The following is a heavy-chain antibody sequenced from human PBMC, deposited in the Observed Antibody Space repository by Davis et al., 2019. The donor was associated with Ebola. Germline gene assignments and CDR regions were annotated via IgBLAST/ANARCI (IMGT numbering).Heavy chain of an antibody. V-gene: IGHV1-69*06. J-gene: IGHJ2*01. D-gene: IGHD6-13*01. Sequence: AASVKVSCKASGGTFSSYAISWVRQAPGQGPEWMGGIIPIFGTANYAQKFQGRVTTTADKSTSTAYMELSSLRSEDTAVYYCASSTHAEPIAAAALRYFDLWGRGTLVTVSS. CDR3: ASSTHAEPIAAAALRYFDL. CDR2: IIPIFGTA. CDR1: GGTFSSYA.